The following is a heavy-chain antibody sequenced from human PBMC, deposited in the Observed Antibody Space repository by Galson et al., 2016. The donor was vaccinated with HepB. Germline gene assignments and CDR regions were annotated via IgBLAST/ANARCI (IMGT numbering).Heavy chain of an antibody. CDR3: AKGFGDSEQRGY. Sequence: SLRLSCAASGFTFSTYGIHWVRQAPGKGLEWVTLISYDGSDKYYADSVKGRLNISRDNSKNTVILHMNSLRDEDTAVYYCAKGFGDSEQRGYLCQGTLVTVSS. J-gene: IGHJ4*02. CDR1: GFTFSTYG. V-gene: IGHV3-30*18. D-gene: IGHD3-10*01. CDR2: ISYDGSDK.